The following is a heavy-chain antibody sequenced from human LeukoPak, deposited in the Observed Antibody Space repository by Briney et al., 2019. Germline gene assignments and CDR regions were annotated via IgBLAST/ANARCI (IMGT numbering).Heavy chain of an antibody. D-gene: IGHD3-22*01. Sequence: SETLSLTCTVSGGSISSYYWSWIRQPPGKGLEWIGYIYYSGSTNYNPSLKSRVTISVDPSKNQSSLKLSSVTAADTAVYYCARRYYYDSSAYYNYYYMDVWGKGTTVTVSS. V-gene: IGHV4-59*08. CDR2: IYYSGST. J-gene: IGHJ6*03. CDR3: ARRYYYDSSAYYNYYYMDV. CDR1: GGSISSYY.